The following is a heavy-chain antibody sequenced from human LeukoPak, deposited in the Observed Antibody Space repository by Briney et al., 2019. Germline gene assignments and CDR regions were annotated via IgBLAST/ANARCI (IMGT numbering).Heavy chain of an antibody. V-gene: IGHV3-33*06. D-gene: IGHD2-15*01. J-gene: IGHJ4*02. CDR3: AKPPRGYCSGGSCYPDY. CDR1: GFTFSSYG. CDR2: IWYDGSNK. Sequence: GGSLRLSCAASGFTFSSYGMHWVRQAPGKGLEWVAVIWYDGSNKYYADSVKGRFTISRDNSKNTLYLQMNSLRAEDTAVYYWAKPPRGYCSGGSCYPDYWGQGTLVTVSS.